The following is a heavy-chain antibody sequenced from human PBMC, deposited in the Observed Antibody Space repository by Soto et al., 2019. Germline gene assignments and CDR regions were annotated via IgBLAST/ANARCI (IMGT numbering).Heavy chain of an antibody. V-gene: IGHV3-73*01. CDR2: IRSKTNSYAT. D-gene: IGHD4-17*01. J-gene: IGHJ4*02. Sequence: PGGSLRLSCSASGFTFSGSAMHWVRQASGKGLEWVGRIRSKTNSYATTYAASVRGRFTISRDDSKNTAYLQMNSLKTEDTAVYYCTFTVTTFRPDGWGQGTLVTVSS. CDR3: TFTVTTFRPDG. CDR1: GFTFSGSA.